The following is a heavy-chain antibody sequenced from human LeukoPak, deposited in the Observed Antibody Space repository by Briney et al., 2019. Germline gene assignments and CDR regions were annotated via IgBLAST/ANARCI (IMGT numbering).Heavy chain of an antibody. J-gene: IGHJ5*02. Sequence: GGSLRLPCAASGFTFSTYAMSWVRQAPGKGLEWVSGISGSGGSTYYAAAVKGRFTISRDNSKNTLYLQMNSLRAEDTAVYYCAKDPSGSSSSWEDWFDPWGQGTLVTVSS. CDR3: AKDPSGSSSSWEDWFDP. CDR2: ISGSGGST. V-gene: IGHV3-23*01. D-gene: IGHD6-6*01. CDR1: GFTFSTYA.